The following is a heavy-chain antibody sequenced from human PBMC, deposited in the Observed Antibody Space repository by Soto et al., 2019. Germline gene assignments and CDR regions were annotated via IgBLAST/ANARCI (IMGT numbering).Heavy chain of an antibody. Sequence: PGGSLRLSCAASGFTFTKSGMSWVRQAPGKGLEWVAGIGGSGRKTYYADSVKGRFSISRDNSKNSLFLQMNSLSGEDTAVYYCALRKTGSYFDYWGQGTLVTVSS. CDR1: GFTFTKSG. J-gene: IGHJ4*02. CDR3: ALRKTGSYFDY. D-gene: IGHD1-26*01. CDR2: IGGSGRKT. V-gene: IGHV3-23*01.